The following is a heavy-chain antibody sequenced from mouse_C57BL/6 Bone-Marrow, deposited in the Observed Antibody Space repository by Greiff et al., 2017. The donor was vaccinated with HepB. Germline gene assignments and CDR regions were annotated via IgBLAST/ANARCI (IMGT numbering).Heavy chain of an antibody. V-gene: IGHV8-8*01. CDR1: GFSLSTFGMG. Sequence: LQQSGPGILQPSQTLSLTCSFSGFSLSTFGMGVGRIRQPSGKGLEWLAHIWWDDDKYYNPVLKSRLTISKDTSKNQVFLKIANVDTADTATYYCARIIYYDYDTFDYWGQGTTLTVSS. CDR3: ARIIYYDYDTFDY. D-gene: IGHD2-4*01. CDR2: IWWDDDK. J-gene: IGHJ2*01.